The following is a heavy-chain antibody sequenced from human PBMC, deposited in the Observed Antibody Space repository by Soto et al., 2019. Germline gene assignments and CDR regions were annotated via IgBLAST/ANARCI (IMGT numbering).Heavy chain of an antibody. CDR1: GYAFTSYD. CDR3: ARAPRLYYYYDGMDV. Sequence: QVQLVQSGAEVKKPGASVKVSCKASGYAFTSYDISWVRQATGQGLEWMGWMNPNSGNTGYAQKFQGRVTKTRNTSKSTAYRERSSLTSEDTAVYDCARAPRLYYYYDGMDVWGQGGTVTVSS. J-gene: IGHJ6*02. CDR2: MNPNSGNT. V-gene: IGHV1-8*01.